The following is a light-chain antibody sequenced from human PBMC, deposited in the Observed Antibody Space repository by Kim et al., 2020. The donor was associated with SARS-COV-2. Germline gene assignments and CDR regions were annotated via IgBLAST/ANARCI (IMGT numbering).Light chain of an antibody. CDR1: QSVATSY. CDR3: QLYGNTPLYT. J-gene: IGKJ2*01. CDR2: GAS. V-gene: IGKV3-20*01. Sequence: PGERATLSCRASQSVATSYLAWYQQKPGQAPRLLIYGASTRATGIPDRFSGSGSGTDFTLTINRLEPEDFVVYYCQLYGNTPLYTFGQGTKLEI.